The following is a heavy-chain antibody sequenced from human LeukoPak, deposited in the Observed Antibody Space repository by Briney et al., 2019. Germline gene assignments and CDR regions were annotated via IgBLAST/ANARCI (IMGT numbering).Heavy chain of an antibody. CDR2: IRVYNGDT. J-gene: IGHJ4*02. CDR1: GGTFSSYA. Sequence: ASVKVSCKASGGTFSSYAISWVRQAPGQGLEWMGWIRVYNGDTNYAQKLQGRVTMTTDTSTSTAYMGLRSLRSDDTAVYYCATGYCSSTNCRIDYWGQGTLVSVSS. V-gene: IGHV1-18*01. CDR3: ATGYCSSTNCRIDY. D-gene: IGHD2-2*03.